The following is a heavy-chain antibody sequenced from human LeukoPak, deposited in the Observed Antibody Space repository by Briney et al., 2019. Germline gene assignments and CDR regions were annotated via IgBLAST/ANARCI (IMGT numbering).Heavy chain of an antibody. D-gene: IGHD5-12*01. J-gene: IGHJ4*02. V-gene: IGHV1-24*01. CDR2: FDPEDGET. Sequence: SVKVSCKVSGYTLTELSMHWVRQAPGKGLEWMGGFDPEDGETIYAQKFQGRVTMTRNPSISTAYMELSSLRSEDTAVYYCARGLRSGYVPFDYWGQGTLVTVSS. CDR3: ARGLRSGYVPFDY. CDR1: GYTLTELS.